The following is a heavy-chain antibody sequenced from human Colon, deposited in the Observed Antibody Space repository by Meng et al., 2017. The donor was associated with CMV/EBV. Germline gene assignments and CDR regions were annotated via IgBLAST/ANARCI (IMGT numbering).Heavy chain of an antibody. CDR3: ARASRRYCDATSCYMRSFDV. D-gene: IGHD2-2*01. V-gene: IGHV6-1*01. J-gene: IGHJ4*02. Sequence: TLSLTCAISGDNVSSNSAVWNWIRQSPSRGLEWLGRTYYRSKWYNDYAPSVRSRITINPDTPKNLFSLQLSSVTPDDTAVYYCARASRRYCDATSCYMRSFDVWGQGTLVTVSS. CDR2: TYYRSKWYN. CDR1: GDNVSSNSAV.